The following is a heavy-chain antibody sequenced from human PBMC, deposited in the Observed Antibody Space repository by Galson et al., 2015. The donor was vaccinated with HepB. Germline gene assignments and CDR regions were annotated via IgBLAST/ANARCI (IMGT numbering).Heavy chain of an antibody. CDR2: IYYSGST. CDR1: GGSISNYY. Sequence: LSLTCIVSGGSISNYYWSWIRQPPGKGLEWIGYIYYSGSTNYNPSLKSRVSISVDTSENQFSLKLTSVTAADTAVYYCARHSTIFERWEYCSNGVCWNWFDPWGQGTLVTVSS. V-gene: IGHV4-59*01. CDR3: ARHSTIFERWEYCSNGVCWNWFDP. J-gene: IGHJ5*02. D-gene: IGHD2-8*01.